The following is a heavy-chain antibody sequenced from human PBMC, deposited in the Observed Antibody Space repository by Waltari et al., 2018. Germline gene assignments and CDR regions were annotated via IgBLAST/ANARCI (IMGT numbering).Heavy chain of an antibody. CDR3: ARARGEYDFWNGYNDQ. V-gene: IGHV4-4*02. CDR2: IYHIGSP. J-gene: IGHJ4*02. Sequence: QVQLQESGPGLVKPSGTLSLTCAVSGCSISSNNWWSWVRQSPGKGLEWIGEIYHIGSPNYNPSLKSRVTISVDKSKNQFSLTLSSVTAADTAMYYCARARGEYDFWNGYNDQWGQGTLVTVTS. CDR1: GCSISSNNW. D-gene: IGHD3-3*01.